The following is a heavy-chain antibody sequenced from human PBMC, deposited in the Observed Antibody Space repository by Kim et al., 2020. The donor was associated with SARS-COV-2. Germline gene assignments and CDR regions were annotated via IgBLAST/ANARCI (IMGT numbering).Heavy chain of an antibody. Sequence: GGSLRLSCAVSGFTFAEYSMHWVRQAPGKGLEWVAVISHDGSQKHFADSVKGRVNISRDNSKNTLYFLMNSLRPEDTAVYYCSSGSGFYLGFDWWGQGSL. CDR1: GFTFAEYS. J-gene: IGHJ4*02. D-gene: IGHD3-3*01. V-gene: IGHV3-30-3*01. CDR2: ISHDGSQK. CDR3: SSGSGFYLGFDW.